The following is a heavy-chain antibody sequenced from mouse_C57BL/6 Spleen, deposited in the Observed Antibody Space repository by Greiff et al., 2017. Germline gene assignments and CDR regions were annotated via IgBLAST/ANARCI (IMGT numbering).Heavy chain of an antibody. V-gene: IGHV1-82*01. CDR3: ARPAYCSNCGYYYAMDY. Sequence: VQLKQSGPELVKPGASVKISCKASGYAFSSSWMNWVKQRPGKGLEWIGRIYPGDGDTNYNGKFKGKATLTADKSSSTAYMQLSSLTSEDSAVYFCARPAYCSNCGYYYAMDYWGQGTSVTVSS. D-gene: IGHD2-5*01. J-gene: IGHJ4*01. CDR1: GYAFSSSW. CDR2: IYPGDGDT.